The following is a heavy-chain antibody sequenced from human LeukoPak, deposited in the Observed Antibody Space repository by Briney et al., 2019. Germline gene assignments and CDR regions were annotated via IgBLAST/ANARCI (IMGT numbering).Heavy chain of an antibody. Sequence: GASVKVSCKASGYTFTGYYMHWVRQAPGQGLEWMGWINPNSGGTNYAQKFQGRVTMTRGTSISTAYMELSRLRSDDTAVYYCARDGYDFWSGYYTSTSGGYWGQGTLVTVSS. CDR1: GYTFTGYY. J-gene: IGHJ4*02. D-gene: IGHD3-3*01. V-gene: IGHV1-2*02. CDR3: ARDGYDFWSGYYTSTSGGY. CDR2: INPNSGGT.